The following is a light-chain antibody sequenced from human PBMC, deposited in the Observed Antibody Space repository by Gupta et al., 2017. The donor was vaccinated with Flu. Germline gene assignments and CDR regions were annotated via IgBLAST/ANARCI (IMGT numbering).Light chain of an antibody. J-gene: IGLJ1*01. CDR2: EVS. Sequence: QSALTQPPSASGSPGQSVAISCPGTSSDVGGYNYVSWYQQHPGKAPKLMIFEVSKRPSGVPDRFSGSKSGNTASLTVSGLQAEDEADYYCSSYANSNIVFGTGTKVTVL. CDR3: SSYANSNIV. V-gene: IGLV2-8*01. CDR1: SSDVGGYNY.